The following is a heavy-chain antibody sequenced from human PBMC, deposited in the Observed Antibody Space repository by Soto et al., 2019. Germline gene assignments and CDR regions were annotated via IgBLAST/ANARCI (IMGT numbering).Heavy chain of an antibody. CDR1: GGSISSGGYS. Sequence: TSETLSLTCAVSGGSISSGGYSWSWIRQPPGKGLEWIGYIYHSGSTYYNPSLKSRVTISVDRSKNQFSLKLSSVTAADTAVYYCARVPSSGWPYFFDYWGLGTLVTVSS. D-gene: IGHD6-19*01. V-gene: IGHV4-30-2*01. J-gene: IGHJ4*02. CDR3: ARVPSSGWPYFFDY. CDR2: IYHSGST.